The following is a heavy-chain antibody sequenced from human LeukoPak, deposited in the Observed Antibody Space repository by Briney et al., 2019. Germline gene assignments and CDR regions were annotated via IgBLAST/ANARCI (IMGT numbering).Heavy chain of an antibody. J-gene: IGHJ6*04. V-gene: IGHV3-23*01. D-gene: IGHD3-10*02. CDR2: IFPSGGEI. CDR1: GFTFSTFA. Sequence: GGSLRLSCAASGFTFSTFAMIWVRQPPGKGLEWVSSIFPSGGEIHYADSVRGRFTISRDNSKSTLSLQMNSLRAEDTAVYYCAELGITMIGGVWGKGTTVTISS. CDR3: AELGITMIGGV.